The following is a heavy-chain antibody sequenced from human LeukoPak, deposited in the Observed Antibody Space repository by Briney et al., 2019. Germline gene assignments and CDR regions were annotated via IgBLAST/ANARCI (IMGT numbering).Heavy chain of an antibody. CDR2: IYYSGST. CDR1: GGSISSYY. Sequence: PSETLSLTCTVSGGSISSYYWSWIRQPPGKGLEWIGYIYYSGSTNYNPSLKSRVTISVDTSKNQFSLKLSSVTAADTAVYYCASRPDLYCSHGVCYISDYWGQGTLVTVSS. J-gene: IGHJ4*02. V-gene: IGHV4-59*01. CDR3: ASRPDLYCSHGVCYISDY. D-gene: IGHD2-8*01.